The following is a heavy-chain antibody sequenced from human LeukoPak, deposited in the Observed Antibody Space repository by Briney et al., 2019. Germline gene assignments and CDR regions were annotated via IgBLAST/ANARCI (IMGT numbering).Heavy chain of an antibody. V-gene: IGHV4-34*01. CDR2: INHSGST. D-gene: IGHD2-8*01. CDR1: GFTFSSYW. J-gene: IGHJ4*02. Sequence: GSLRLSCAASGFTFSSYWMSWIRQPPGKGLEWIGEINHSGSTNYNPSLKSRVTISVDTSKNQFSLKLSSVTAADTAVYYCARGTSDGNGVHYFDYWGQGTLVTVSS. CDR3: ARGTSDGNGVHYFDY.